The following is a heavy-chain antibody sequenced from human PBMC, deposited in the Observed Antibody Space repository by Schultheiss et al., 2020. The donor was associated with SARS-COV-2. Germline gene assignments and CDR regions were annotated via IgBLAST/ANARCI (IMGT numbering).Heavy chain of an antibody. V-gene: IGHV3-21*04. D-gene: IGHD1-14*01. CDR3: TTDVTTPTKSGWFDP. J-gene: IGHJ5*02. CDR1: GFTFSSYE. CDR2: ISSSSSYI. Sequence: GGSLRLSCAASGFTFSSYEMNWVRQAPGKGLEWVSSISSSSSYIYYADSVKGRFTISSDDSKSIAYLQMNSLKTEDTAVYYCTTDVTTPTKSGWFDPWGQGTLVTVSS.